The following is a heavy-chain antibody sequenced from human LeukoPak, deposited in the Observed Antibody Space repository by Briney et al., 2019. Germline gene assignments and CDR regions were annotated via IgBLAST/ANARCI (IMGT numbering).Heavy chain of an antibody. Sequence: GGSLRLSCEASGFSFNKYGMKWVRQAPGKGLYWVAVIWYDGNKEYYADSVKGRFTISRDNSKNTLYLQMNNLRVEDTGVYYCAMDYGDYGNAFDIWGQGTMVTVSS. CDR2: IWYDGNKE. D-gene: IGHD4-17*01. V-gene: IGHV3-33*01. CDR1: GFSFNKYG. J-gene: IGHJ3*02. CDR3: AMDYGDYGNAFDI.